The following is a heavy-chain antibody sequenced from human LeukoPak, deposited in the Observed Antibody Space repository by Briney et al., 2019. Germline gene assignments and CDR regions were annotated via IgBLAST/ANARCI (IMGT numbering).Heavy chain of an antibody. J-gene: IGHJ3*02. Sequence: GGSLRLSCAASGFTFSSYGMHWVRQAPGKGLEWVAVISYDGSNKYYADSVKGRFTISRDNAKNSLYLQMNSLRAEDTAVYYCARVHIEYSSSSGAFDIWGQGTMVTVSS. CDR3: ARVHIEYSSSSGAFDI. CDR2: ISYDGSNK. D-gene: IGHD6-6*01. CDR1: GFTFSSYG. V-gene: IGHV3-30*03.